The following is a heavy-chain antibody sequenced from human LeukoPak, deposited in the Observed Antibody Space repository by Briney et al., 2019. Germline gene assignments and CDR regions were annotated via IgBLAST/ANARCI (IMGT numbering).Heavy chain of an antibody. V-gene: IGHV4-39*07. J-gene: IGHJ3*02. D-gene: IGHD2-2*01. CDR3: AREVPHYCSSTSCYGRDSFDI. CDR1: GGSISSSSYY. Sequence: SETLSLTCTVSGGSISSSSYYWGWIRQPPGKGLEWIGSIYYSGSTYYNPSLKSRVTMSVDTSKNQFSLKLSSVTAADTAVYYCAREVPHYCSSTSCYGRDSFDIWGQGTMVTVSS. CDR2: IYYSGST.